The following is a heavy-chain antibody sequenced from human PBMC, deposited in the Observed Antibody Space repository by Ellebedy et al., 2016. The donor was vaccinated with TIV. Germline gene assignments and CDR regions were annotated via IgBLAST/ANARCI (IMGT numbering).Heavy chain of an antibody. V-gene: IGHV3-7*02. CDR2: IKFDGSET. CDR1: GFTFSSFW. Sequence: PGGSLRLSCAASGFTFSSFWMTWVRQAPGKGLGWVANIKFDGSETYYADSVKGRFTISRDNAKNSLYLQMNSLRAEDTAVYYCATNRDYKFGFWGQGTLVTVSS. D-gene: IGHD4-11*01. J-gene: IGHJ4*02. CDR3: ATNRDYKFGF.